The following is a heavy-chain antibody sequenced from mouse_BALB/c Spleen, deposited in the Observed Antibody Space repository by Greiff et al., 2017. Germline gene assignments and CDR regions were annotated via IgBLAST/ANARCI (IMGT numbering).Heavy chain of an antibody. D-gene: IGHD1-1*01. CDR1: GFSLSRYS. Sequence: VKLVESGPGLVAPSQSLSITCTVSGFSLSRYSVHWVRQPPGKGLEWLGMIWGGGSTDYNSALKSRLSISKDNSKSQVFLKMNSLQTDDTAMYYCASITTVDAWFAYWGQGTLVTVSA. J-gene: IGHJ3*01. CDR2: IWGGGST. V-gene: IGHV2-6-4*01. CDR3: ASITTVDAWFAY.